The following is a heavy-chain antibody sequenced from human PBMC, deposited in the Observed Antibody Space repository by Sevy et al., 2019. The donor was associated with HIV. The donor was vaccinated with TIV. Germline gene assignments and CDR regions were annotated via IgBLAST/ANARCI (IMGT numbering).Heavy chain of an antibody. Sequence: ASVKVSCKASGYTFTDYYIHWVRQAPGQGLEWMAWINPNDGVTNYAQRFQGGVTVTRDTSVSTAYMGLRGLRYDDTAIYYCARLTTKPTSDLYGMDVWGQGTTVTVSS. CDR3: ARLTTKPTSDLYGMDV. V-gene: IGHV1-2*02. J-gene: IGHJ6*02. CDR2: INPNDGVT. CDR1: GYTFTDYY. D-gene: IGHD4-17*01.